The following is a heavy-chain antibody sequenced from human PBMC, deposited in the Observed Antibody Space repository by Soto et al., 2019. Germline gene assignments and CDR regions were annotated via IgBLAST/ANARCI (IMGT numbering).Heavy chain of an antibody. CDR1: GGSISSYY. Sequence: QVQLQESGPGLVKPSETLSLTCTVSGGSISSYYWSWIRQPPGKGLEWIGYIYYSGSTNYNPSLKRRVTISVDTSKNQFSLKLISVTAADTAVYYCAREFPWGIAAAGTPRYFDLWGRGTLVTVSS. J-gene: IGHJ2*01. CDR3: AREFPWGIAAAGTPRYFDL. V-gene: IGHV4-59*01. CDR2: IYYSGST. D-gene: IGHD6-13*01.